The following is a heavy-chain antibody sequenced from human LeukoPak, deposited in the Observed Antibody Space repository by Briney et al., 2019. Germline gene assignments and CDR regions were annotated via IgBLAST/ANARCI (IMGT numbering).Heavy chain of an antibody. CDR3: ARDRTGLTGADY. Sequence: ASVKVSCKASGYTFTSYYMHWVRQAPGQGLEWMGIIKPSGGSTSYAQKFQGRVTMTRDTSTSTVYMELSSLRSEDTAVYYCARDRTGLTGADYWGQGTLVTVSS. V-gene: IGHV1-46*01. D-gene: IGHD7-27*01. CDR2: IKPSGGST. J-gene: IGHJ4*02. CDR1: GYTFTSYY.